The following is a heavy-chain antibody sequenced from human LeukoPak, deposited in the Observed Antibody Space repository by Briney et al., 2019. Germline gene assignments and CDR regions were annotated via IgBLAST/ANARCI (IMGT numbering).Heavy chain of an antibody. CDR2: IYYSGST. D-gene: IGHD1-26*01. V-gene: IGHV4-59*08. CDR3: ARKKAVGATSVAFDI. Sequence: PSETLSLTCTVSGGSISSYYWSWIRQPPGKGLEWIGYIYYSGSTNYNPSLKSRVTISVDTSKNQFSLKLSSVTAADTAVYYCARKKAVGATSVAFDIWGQGTMVTVSS. J-gene: IGHJ3*02. CDR1: GGSISSYY.